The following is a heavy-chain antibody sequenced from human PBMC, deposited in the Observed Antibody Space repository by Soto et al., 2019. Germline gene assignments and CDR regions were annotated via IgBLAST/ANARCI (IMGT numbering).Heavy chain of an antibody. Sequence: QVQLVQSGAEVKKPGSSVKVSCKASGGTFSSYAISWVRQAPGQGLEWMGGIIPIFGTANYAQKFQGRVTITADESTSTADMELSSLRSEDTAVYYCARGDNRYYYYGMDVWGQGTTVTVSS. J-gene: IGHJ6*02. CDR2: IIPIFGTA. V-gene: IGHV1-69*01. CDR3: ARGDNRYYYYGMDV. CDR1: GGTFSSYA. D-gene: IGHD1-20*01.